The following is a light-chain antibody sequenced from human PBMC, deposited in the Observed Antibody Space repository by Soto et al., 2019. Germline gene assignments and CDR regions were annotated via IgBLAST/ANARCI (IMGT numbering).Light chain of an antibody. V-gene: IGLV1-44*01. J-gene: IGLJ3*02. Sequence: QYVLTQPPSASGTPGQRVIISCSGGSSNIGSYTVNWYQQLPGTAPKLLIYIYNQRPSGVPYRFSGSKSGTSASLAISGLQSEDEADYYCAAWDDNRNGWVFGGGTKLTVL. CDR3: AAWDDNRNGWV. CDR2: IYN. CDR1: SSNIGSYT.